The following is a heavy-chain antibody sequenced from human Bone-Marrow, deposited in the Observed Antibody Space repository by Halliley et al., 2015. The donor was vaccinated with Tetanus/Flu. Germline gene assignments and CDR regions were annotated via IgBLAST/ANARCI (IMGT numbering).Heavy chain of an antibody. J-gene: IGHJ4*02. V-gene: IGHV5-51*01. D-gene: IGHD7-27*01. CDR2: IYPDDSDT. CDR3: ARRHDWGLDY. CDR1: GYGFNTYW. Sequence: QLVQSGAEVKRPGESLKISCKCSGYGFNTYWIGWVRQMPGKGLECMGIIYPDDSDTRYGQSFRGQVTMSVDKSTNIAYLQWSSLKASDSALYYCARRHDWGLDYWGQGTLVTVSS.